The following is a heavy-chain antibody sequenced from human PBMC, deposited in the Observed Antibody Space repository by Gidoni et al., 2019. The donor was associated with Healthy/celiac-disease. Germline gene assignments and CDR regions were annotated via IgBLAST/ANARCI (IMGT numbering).Heavy chain of an antibody. J-gene: IGHJ4*02. CDR2: IYYSGRT. V-gene: IGHV4-39*01. CDR3: ARRVVVVPAAINYFDY. CDR1: GGSSSRSSYD. Sequence: QLQLQESGPGLGKPSETLSLNCTVTGGSSSRSSYDWGWIRQPPGKGLEWIGSIYYSGRTYYNPSLQSLVTISVDTSKTQFSLTLSSVTAADTAVYYCARRVVVVPAAINYFDYWGQGTLVTVSS. D-gene: IGHD2-2*02.